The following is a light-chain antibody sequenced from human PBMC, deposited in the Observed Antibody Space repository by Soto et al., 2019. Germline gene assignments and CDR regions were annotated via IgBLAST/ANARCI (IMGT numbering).Light chain of an antibody. CDR1: SRDVGAYNY. V-gene: IGLV2-8*01. CDR2: EVS. J-gene: IGLJ1*01. CDR3: SSFVGGNNGYV. Sequence: QSVLTQPPSASGSPGQSVTISCSGTSRDVGAYNYVSWYQQHPGKAPRLLIYEVSKRPSGVPDRFSGSKSGNTASLTVSGLLAEDEADYYCSSFVGGNNGYVFGSGTKVTVL.